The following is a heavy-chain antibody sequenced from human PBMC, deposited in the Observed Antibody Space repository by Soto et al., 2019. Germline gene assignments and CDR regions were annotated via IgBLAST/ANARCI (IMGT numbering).Heavy chain of an antibody. Sequence: SETLSLTCAVSGGSISSGGYSWSWIRQPPGKGLEWIGYMYHSGSTYYNPSLKSRVTISVDTSKNQFSLKLSSVTAADTAVYYCARQPHYDILSTIPPFDYWGQGTLVTVSS. D-gene: IGHD3-9*01. V-gene: IGHV4-30-2*01. CDR1: GGSISSGGYS. CDR3: ARQPHYDILSTIPPFDY. CDR2: MYHSGST. J-gene: IGHJ4*02.